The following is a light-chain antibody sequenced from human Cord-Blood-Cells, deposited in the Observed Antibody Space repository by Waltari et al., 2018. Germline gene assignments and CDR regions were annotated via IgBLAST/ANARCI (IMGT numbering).Light chain of an antibody. J-gene: IGLJ2*01. Sequence: QSALTQPRSVSGSPGQSVTISCTGTSSDVGVSNYVSWYQQHPGKAPKPMIYDVSKRPSGVPDRFSGSKSGNTASLTISGLQAEDEADYYCCSYAGSYTLVFGGGTKLTVL. CDR2: DVS. CDR3: CSYAGSYTLV. CDR1: SSDVGVSNY. V-gene: IGLV2-11*01.